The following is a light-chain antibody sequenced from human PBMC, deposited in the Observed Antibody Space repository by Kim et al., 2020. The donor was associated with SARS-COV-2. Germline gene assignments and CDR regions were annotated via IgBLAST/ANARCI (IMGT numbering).Light chain of an antibody. J-gene: IGLJ3*02. V-gene: IGLV7-43*01. Sequence: QAVVTQEPSLTVSPGGTVTLTCASSTGAVTSGYYPNWFQQKPGQAPRALIYSTTYKHSWTPARFSGSLLGGRAALTLSGVQPEDEADYYCLLYYGGTQLGVFGGGTKVTVL. CDR3: LLYYGGTQLGV. CDR1: TGAVTSGYY. CDR2: STT.